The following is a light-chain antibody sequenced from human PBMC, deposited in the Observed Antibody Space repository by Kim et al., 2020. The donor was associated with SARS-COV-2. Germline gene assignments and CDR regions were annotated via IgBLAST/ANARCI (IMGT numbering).Light chain of an antibody. Sequence: ASVGDRVTITCRASQGISSWLAWYQQKPGKAPKLLIYAASSLESGVPSRFSGSGSGTEFTLTISSLQPDDFATYYCQQYNSYSWTFGQGTKVDIK. CDR1: QGISSW. J-gene: IGKJ1*01. CDR3: QQYNSYSWT. V-gene: IGKV1-5*01. CDR2: AAS.